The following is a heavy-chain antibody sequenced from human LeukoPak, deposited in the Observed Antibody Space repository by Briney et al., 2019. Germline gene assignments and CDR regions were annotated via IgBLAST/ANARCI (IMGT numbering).Heavy chain of an antibody. V-gene: IGHV3-66*01. CDR1: GFTVSTTY. J-gene: IGHJ4*02. CDR2: IYSGGST. D-gene: IGHD6-13*01. CDR3: ARWAGYSSTWYGLFDY. Sequence: GGSLRLSCAASGFTVSTTYMSWVRQAPGKGLEWISVIYSGGSTYYADSVKGRFTISRDNSKNTLYLQMNSLRAEDTAVYYRARWAGYSSTWYGLFDYWGQGTLVTVSS.